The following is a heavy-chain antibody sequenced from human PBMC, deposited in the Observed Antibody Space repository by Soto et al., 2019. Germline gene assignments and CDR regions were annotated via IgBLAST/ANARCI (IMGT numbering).Heavy chain of an antibody. J-gene: IGHJ4*02. Sequence: PSETLSLTCAVYGGSFSGYYWSWIRQPPGKGLEWIGEINHSGSTNYNPSLKSRVTISVDTSKNQFSLKLSSVTAADTAVYYCARNIAARKYYFDYWGQGTLVTVSS. V-gene: IGHV4-34*01. D-gene: IGHD6-6*01. CDR1: GGSFSGYY. CDR2: INHSGST. CDR3: ARNIAARKYYFDY.